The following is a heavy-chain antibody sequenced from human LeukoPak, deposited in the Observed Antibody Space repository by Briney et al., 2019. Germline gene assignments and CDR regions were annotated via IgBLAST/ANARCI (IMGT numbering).Heavy chain of an antibody. D-gene: IGHD3/OR15-3a*01. J-gene: IGHJ4*02. Sequence: PSETLSLTCTVSGGSISSSSYYWGWIRQPPGKGLEWIGSIYYTGSTNYNPSLKSRVTMSVDTSKNQFSLKLTSVTAADTAVYYCARQTGSGLFILPGGQGTLVTVSS. CDR3: ARQTGSGLFILP. CDR1: GGSISSSSYY. V-gene: IGHV4-39*07. CDR2: IYYTGST.